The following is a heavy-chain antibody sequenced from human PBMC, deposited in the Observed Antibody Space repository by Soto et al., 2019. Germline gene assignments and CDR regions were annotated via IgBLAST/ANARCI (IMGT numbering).Heavy chain of an antibody. CDR2: IYHSGGT. Sequence: PSETPSPTCAVSGGSISSSNWWSWVRQPPGKGLEWVGEIYHSGGTNYNPSLKSRVTISVDKSKNQFYLKLSSVTAADTAVYYCSVAEEYYYYGMDVWGQGTTVTVSS. CDR3: SVAEEYYYYGMDV. V-gene: IGHV4-4*02. J-gene: IGHJ6*02. CDR1: GGSISSSNW.